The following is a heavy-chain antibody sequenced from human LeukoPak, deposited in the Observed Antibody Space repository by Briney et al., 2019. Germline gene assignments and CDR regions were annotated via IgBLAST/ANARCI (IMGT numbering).Heavy chain of an antibody. J-gene: IGHJ4*02. V-gene: IGHV4-39*07. D-gene: IGHD3-22*01. Sequence: SETLSLTCAVYGGSFSSYYWGWIRQPPGKGLEWIGSIYYSGSTYYNPSLKSRVTISVDTSKNQFSLKLSSVTAADTAVYYCARDQYYYDSSGYYSLDYWGQGTLVTVSS. CDR2: IYYSGST. CDR3: ARDQYYYDSSGYYSLDY. CDR1: GGSFSSYY.